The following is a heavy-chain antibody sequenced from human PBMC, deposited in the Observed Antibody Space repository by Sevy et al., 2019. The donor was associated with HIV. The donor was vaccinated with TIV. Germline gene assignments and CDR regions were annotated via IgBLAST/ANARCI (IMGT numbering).Heavy chain of an antibody. Sequence: GGSLRLSCAASGFTFSTYTMSWVRQAPGKGLEWVSAISGSGDDTYYAGSVKGRFTISRDNSKNTLYLQTNSLRAEDTAVYYCAKPPYSSSSFDYWGQGTLVTVSS. J-gene: IGHJ4*02. CDR3: AKPPYSSSSFDY. CDR1: GFTFSTYT. D-gene: IGHD6-6*01. CDR2: ISGSGDDT. V-gene: IGHV3-23*01.